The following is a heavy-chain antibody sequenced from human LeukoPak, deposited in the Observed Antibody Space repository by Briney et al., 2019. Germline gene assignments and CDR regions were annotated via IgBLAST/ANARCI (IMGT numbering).Heavy chain of an antibody. CDR3: VRGVYYDSSVGAFDI. D-gene: IGHD3-22*01. CDR1: GYTFTGYY. Sequence: ASVKVSCKASGYTFTGYYMHWVRQAPGQGLEWMGWINPKNGGTNYPQKFQGRVTMTRDRSISTAYMELSRLRSDDTAVYYCVRGVYYDSSVGAFDIWGQGTMVTVSS. J-gene: IGHJ3*02. CDR2: INPKNGGT. V-gene: IGHV1-2*02.